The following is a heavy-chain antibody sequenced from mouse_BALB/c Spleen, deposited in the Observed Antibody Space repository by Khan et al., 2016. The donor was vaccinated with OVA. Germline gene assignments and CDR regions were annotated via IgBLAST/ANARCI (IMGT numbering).Heavy chain of an antibody. V-gene: IGHV2-2*01. D-gene: IGHD2-14*01. CDR3: ARNSYMYYFTY. CDR1: GFSLNTYG. J-gene: IGHJ3*01. Sequence: VQLQESGPGLVQPSQSLSITCTVSGFSLNTYGIHWIRQSQGKGLEWLGVIRSGGTTDYNGAFISRLNITKDNSKSQVFFKMNSLQADDTALYFCARNSYMYYFTYWGQGTLVTVSA. CDR2: IRSGGTT.